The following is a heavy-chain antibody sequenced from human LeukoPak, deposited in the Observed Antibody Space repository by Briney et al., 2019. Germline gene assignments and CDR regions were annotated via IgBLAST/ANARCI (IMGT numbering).Heavy chain of an antibody. Sequence: PSETLSLTCTVSGGSISSGGYYWSWIRQLPGKGLEWIGYIYYSGSTYYNPSLKSRVTISVDTSKNQFSLKLSSVTAADTAVYYCARPAEGPGSYYDYWGQGTLVTVSS. CDR1: GGSISSGGYY. V-gene: IGHV4-31*03. CDR2: IYYSGST. CDR3: ARPAEGPGSYYDY. D-gene: IGHD3-10*01. J-gene: IGHJ4*02.